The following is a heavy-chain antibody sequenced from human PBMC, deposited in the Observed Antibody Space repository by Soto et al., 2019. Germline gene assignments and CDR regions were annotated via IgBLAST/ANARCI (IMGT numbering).Heavy chain of an antibody. CDR2: ISYDGSDR. V-gene: IGHV3-30*18. J-gene: IGHJ1*01. D-gene: IGHD2-15*01. Sequence: QVQLVESGGGVVQPGRSLRLSCAASGFTFSSYGMHWVRQAPGKGLEWVAVISYDGSDRYYADSVKGRFTLSRDNSNNTLYLQMDSLRAEDTAVYYCAKGVVVDTTYFQHWGQGTLVTVSS. CDR3: AKGVVVDTTYFQH. CDR1: GFTFSSYG.